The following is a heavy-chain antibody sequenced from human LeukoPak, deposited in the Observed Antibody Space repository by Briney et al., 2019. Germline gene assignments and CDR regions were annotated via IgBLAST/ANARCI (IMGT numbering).Heavy chain of an antibody. D-gene: IGHD2-8*01. CDR2: ISGSGDST. CDR3: ANEGPNFDY. Sequence: PGGSLRLSCAAFGFTFTFYAMSWVRQAPGKGLEWVSVISGSGDSTHYADSVKGRFTISRDNSKNTVYLQMNSLRAEDTAVYYCANEGPNFDYWGQGTLVTVSS. V-gene: IGHV3-23*01. J-gene: IGHJ4*02. CDR1: GFTFTFYA.